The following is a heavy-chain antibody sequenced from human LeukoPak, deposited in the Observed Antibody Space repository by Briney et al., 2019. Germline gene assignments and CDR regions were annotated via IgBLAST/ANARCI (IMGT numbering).Heavy chain of an antibody. J-gene: IGHJ3*02. CDR1: GFTFSSYA. D-gene: IGHD3-22*01. CDR2: ISYDGSNK. V-gene: IGHV3-30-3*01. Sequence: PGGSLRISCAASGFTFSSYAMHWVRQAPGKGLEWVAVISYDGSNKYYADSVKGRFTISRDNSKNTLYLQMNSLRAEDTAVYYCARDSRLGYYYDSSGYPDIWGQGTMVTVSS. CDR3: ARDSRLGYYYDSSGYPDI.